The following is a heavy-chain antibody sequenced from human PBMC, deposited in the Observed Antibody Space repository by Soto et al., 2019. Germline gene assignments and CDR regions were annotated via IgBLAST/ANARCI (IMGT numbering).Heavy chain of an antibody. V-gene: IGHV4-31*03. CDR2: IHHSGSN. D-gene: IGHD3-22*01. CDR3: AREPYHYDSSGYYDC. Sequence: SETLSLTCTVSGGSTTSGGYYWNWVRQHPGKGLEWIGYIHHSGSNYHNPSLESRVTMSIDTSKHQISLKPSSVTAADTAIYYCAREPYHYDSSGYYDCWGQGTLVTVSS. CDR1: GGSTTSGGYY. J-gene: IGHJ4*02.